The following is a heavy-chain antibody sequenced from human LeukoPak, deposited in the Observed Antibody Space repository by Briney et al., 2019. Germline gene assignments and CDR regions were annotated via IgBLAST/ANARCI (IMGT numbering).Heavy chain of an antibody. J-gene: IGHJ4*02. CDR1: GGSISGYY. D-gene: IGHD3-9*01. CDR3: ARGNILSGYCFDF. Sequence: PSETLSLTCAVYGGSISGYYWSWIRQPPGKGLEWVGEIHYTGGTSYNPSLKSRATISIDTSKNQLSLKLSAVTAADTAVYYCARGNILSGYCFDFWGQGALVTVSS. V-gene: IGHV4-34*01. CDR2: IHYTGGT.